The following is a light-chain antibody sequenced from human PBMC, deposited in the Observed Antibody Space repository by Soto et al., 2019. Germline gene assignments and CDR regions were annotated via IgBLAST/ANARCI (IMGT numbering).Light chain of an antibody. V-gene: IGKV3-11*01. Sequence: EIVLTQSPANLSLSPGELATLSCRATRSVSSYLAWYQQKPGQAPRLLIYDASSRPTDIPARFSGSGSGTDFTLTISSLEPEDFALYYCQQRSNWPITFGQGTRLEIK. CDR1: RSVSSY. CDR3: QQRSNWPIT. CDR2: DAS. J-gene: IGKJ5*01.